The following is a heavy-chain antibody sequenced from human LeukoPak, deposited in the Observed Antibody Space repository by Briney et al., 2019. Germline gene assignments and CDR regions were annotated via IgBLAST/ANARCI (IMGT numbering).Heavy chain of an antibody. V-gene: IGHV3-30*03. D-gene: IGHD6-19*01. J-gene: IGHJ4*02. Sequence: GGSLRLSCAASGLTFSRFGMHWVRQAPGKGLDWVALISHDGSQRYYTDSVRGRFTISRDNSKNTLYLQMDSLRAEGTAVYYCARDRLAVAGTDYFDYWGQGTLVTVSS. CDR2: ISHDGSQR. CDR3: ARDRLAVAGTDYFDY. CDR1: GLTFSRFG.